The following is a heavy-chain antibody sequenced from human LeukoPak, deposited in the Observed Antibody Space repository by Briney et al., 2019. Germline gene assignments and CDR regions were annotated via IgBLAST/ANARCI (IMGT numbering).Heavy chain of an antibody. CDR1: GFTFTTYA. D-gene: IGHD3-16*01. CDR2: ISGSGTST. CDR3: ARITFGGVVSPADY. Sequence: PGGSLRLSCAVSGFTFTTYAMTWVRQAPGKGLEWVSAISGSGTSTYYADSVKGRFTISRDNSKNTLYLQMNSLRAEDTAVYYCARITFGGVVSPADYWGQGTLVTVSS. J-gene: IGHJ4*02. V-gene: IGHV3-23*01.